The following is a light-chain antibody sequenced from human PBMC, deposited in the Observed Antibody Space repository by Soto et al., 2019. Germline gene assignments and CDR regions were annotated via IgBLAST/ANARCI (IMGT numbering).Light chain of an antibody. CDR1: QVINSF. J-gene: IGKJ4*01. CDR2: AAS. V-gene: IGKV1-9*01. Sequence: IQLTQSPSSLYASVGDRVTITCRASQVINSFLAWYQQQPGQAPKLLIYAASTLQSGVPSRFSGSGSGTDFTLTISSLQPEDFATYYCQQLERYPSTFGGGTKVEIK. CDR3: QQLERYPST.